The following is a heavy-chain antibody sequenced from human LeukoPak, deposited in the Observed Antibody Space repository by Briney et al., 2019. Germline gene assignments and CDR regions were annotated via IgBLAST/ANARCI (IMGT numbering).Heavy chain of an antibody. V-gene: IGHV4-59*11. Sequence: PSETLSLTCTVSGGSISSHYWNWIRQPPGKGLEWIGYIYYSGTTYYNPSLKSRVTISVDTSKNQFPLKLSSVTAADTAVYYCARDGVDSRGGAGYSYRYYFDYWGQGTLVTVSS. CDR1: GGSISSHY. CDR2: IYYSGTT. J-gene: IGHJ4*02. CDR3: ARDGVDSRGGAGYSYRYYFDY. D-gene: IGHD5-24*01.